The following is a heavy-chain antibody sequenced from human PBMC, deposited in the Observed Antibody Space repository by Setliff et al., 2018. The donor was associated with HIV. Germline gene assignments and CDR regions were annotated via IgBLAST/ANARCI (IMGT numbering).Heavy chain of an antibody. D-gene: IGHD1-1*01. Sequence: GGSLRLSCAASGFIFTDYAMNWVRQAPGKGLEWISSISNSGRYIKYAESLRGRFIISRDNAAKSLYLQINDLRVDDTALYFCARKGPDYNRLDVWGKGTTVTVSS. CDR3: ARKGPDYNRLDV. CDR1: GFIFTDYA. CDR2: ISNSGRYI. J-gene: IGHJ6*04. V-gene: IGHV3-21*01.